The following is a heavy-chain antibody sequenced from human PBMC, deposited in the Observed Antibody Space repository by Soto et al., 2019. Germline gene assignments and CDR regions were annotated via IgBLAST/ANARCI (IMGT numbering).Heavy chain of an antibody. CDR1: GGSISSGGYY. CDR3: ASTGVPRPDAFDI. J-gene: IGHJ3*02. CDR2: IYYSGST. D-gene: IGHD2-2*01. Sequence: PSETLSLTCTVSGGSISSGGYYWSWIRQHPGKGLEWIGYIYYSGSTYYNPSLKSRVTISVDTSKNQFSLKLSSVTAADTAVYYCASTGVPRPDAFDIWGQGTMVTVSS. V-gene: IGHV4-31*03.